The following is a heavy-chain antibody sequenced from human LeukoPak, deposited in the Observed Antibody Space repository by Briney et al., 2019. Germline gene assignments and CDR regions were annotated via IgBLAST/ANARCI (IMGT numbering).Heavy chain of an antibody. D-gene: IGHD2-8*01. V-gene: IGHV3-74*01. Sequence: GGSLRLSCAASGFTFSNYEMNWVRQAPGKGLVWVSRINSDGSSTSYADSVKGRFTISRDNAKNTLYLQMNSLRAEDTAVYYCARGLMGRFVRIEAFDIWGQGTMVTVSS. CDR3: ARGLMGRFVRIEAFDI. CDR1: GFTFSNYE. CDR2: INSDGSST. J-gene: IGHJ3*02.